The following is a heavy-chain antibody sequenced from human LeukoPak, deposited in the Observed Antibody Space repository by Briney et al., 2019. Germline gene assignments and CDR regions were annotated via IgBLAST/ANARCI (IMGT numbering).Heavy chain of an antibody. D-gene: IGHD3-16*01. V-gene: IGHV3-33*06. CDR2: IRHDGSVE. CDR1: GFTFSRLG. Sequence: PGRSLRLSCAASGFTFSRLGMQWVRQAPGKGLEWVAMIRHDGSVEEYAASVKGRFTISRDNSRDTLFLQMNRLRDDDTAVYYCAKEGDQFRGYLDAWGKGITVTVSS. CDR3: AKEGDQFRGYLDA. J-gene: IGHJ6*03.